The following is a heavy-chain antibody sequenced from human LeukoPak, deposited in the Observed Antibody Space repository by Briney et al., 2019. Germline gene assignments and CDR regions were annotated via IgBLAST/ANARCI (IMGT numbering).Heavy chain of an antibody. D-gene: IGHD3-22*01. CDR1: GFTVSSNY. J-gene: IGHJ6*02. CDR2: IYSGGST. Sequence: GGSLRLSCAASGFTVSSNYMSWVRQAPGKGLGWVSVIYSGGSTYYADSVKGRFTISRDNSKNPLYLQMNSLRAEDTAVYYCARDPVDKDYYYGMDVWGQGTTVPVSS. CDR3: ARDPVDKDYYYGMDV. V-gene: IGHV3-66*01.